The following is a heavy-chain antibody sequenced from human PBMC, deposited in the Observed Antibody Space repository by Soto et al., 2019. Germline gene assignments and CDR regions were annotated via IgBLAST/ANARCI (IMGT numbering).Heavy chain of an antibody. V-gene: IGHV4-59*01. J-gene: IGHJ6*02. CDR1: GGSISSYY. CDR2: IYYSGST. D-gene: IGHD3-16*01. Sequence: PWETLSLTCTVSGGSISSYYWSWIRQPPGKGLEWIGYIYYSGSTNYNPSLKSRVTISVDTSKNQFSLKLSSVTAADTAVYYGARRVWYYYGMDVWGQGTTVTVAS. CDR3: ARRVWYYYGMDV.